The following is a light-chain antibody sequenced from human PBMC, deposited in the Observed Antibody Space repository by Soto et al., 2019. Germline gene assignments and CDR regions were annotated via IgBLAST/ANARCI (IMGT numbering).Light chain of an antibody. CDR3: SSYTSSSTRV. Sequence: QSVLTQPASVSGSPGQSITISCTGTSSYVGGYNYVSWYQQHPGKAPKLMIYDVSNRPSGVSNRFSGSKSGNTASLTISGLQAEDEADYYCSSYTSSSTRVFGNGTKVTVL. J-gene: IGLJ1*01. CDR2: DVS. V-gene: IGLV2-14*01. CDR1: SSYVGGYNY.